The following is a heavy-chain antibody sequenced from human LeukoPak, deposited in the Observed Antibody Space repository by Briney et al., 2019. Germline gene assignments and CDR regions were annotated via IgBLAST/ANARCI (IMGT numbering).Heavy chain of an antibody. V-gene: IGHV1-18*01. Sequence: ASVKVSCKASGCTFTSYGISWVRQAPGQGLEWMGWISAYNGNTNYAQKLQGRVTMTTDTSTSTAYMELRSLKSDDTAVYYCAREPPLGGNDYWGQGTLVTVSS. D-gene: IGHD4-23*01. CDR2: ISAYNGNT. CDR3: AREPPLGGNDY. J-gene: IGHJ4*02. CDR1: GCTFTSYG.